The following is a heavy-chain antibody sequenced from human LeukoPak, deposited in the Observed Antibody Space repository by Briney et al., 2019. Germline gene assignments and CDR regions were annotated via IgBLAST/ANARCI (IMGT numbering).Heavy chain of an antibody. D-gene: IGHD1-7*01. Sequence: SETLSLTCSVSGGSVNSGTYCWSWIRQPPGKGLEWIGEIDHSGSTNYNPSLKSRVTISVDTSKNQFSLKLSSVTAADTAVYYCARDRSSENYRYFDYWGQGTLVTVSS. CDR2: IDHSGST. J-gene: IGHJ4*02. CDR1: GGSVNSGTYC. CDR3: ARDRSSENYRYFDY. V-gene: IGHV4-61*01.